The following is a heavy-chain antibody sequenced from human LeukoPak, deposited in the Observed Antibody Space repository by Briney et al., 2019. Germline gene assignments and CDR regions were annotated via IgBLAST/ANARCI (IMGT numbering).Heavy chain of an antibody. J-gene: IGHJ4*02. Sequence: GGSLRLSCAASGFTFSSYGMHWVRQAPGKGLEWVAVIWYDGSNKYYADSVKGRFTISRDNSRNTLYLQMNSLRAEDTAVYYCARDGDYYGSGTTTPYYFDYWGQGTLVTVSS. CDR1: GFTFSSYG. CDR2: IWYDGSNK. D-gene: IGHD3-10*01. V-gene: IGHV3-33*01. CDR3: ARDGDYYGSGTTTPYYFDY.